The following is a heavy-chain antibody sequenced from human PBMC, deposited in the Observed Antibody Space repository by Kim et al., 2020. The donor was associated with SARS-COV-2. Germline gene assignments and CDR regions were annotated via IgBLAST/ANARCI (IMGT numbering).Heavy chain of an antibody. CDR2: IYHSGST. CDR3: ASLYGSRSYFATAFDY. Sequence: SETLSLTCAVSGGSISSSNWWSWVRQPPGKGLEWIGEIYHSGSTNYNPSLKSRVTISVDKSKNQFSLKLSSVTAADTAVYYCASLYGSRSYFATAFDYWGQGTLVTVSS. J-gene: IGHJ4*02. CDR1: GGSISSSNW. V-gene: IGHV4-4*02. D-gene: IGHD3-10*01.